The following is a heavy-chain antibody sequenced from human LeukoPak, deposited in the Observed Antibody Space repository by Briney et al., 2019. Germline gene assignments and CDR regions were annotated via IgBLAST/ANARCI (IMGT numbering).Heavy chain of an antibody. Sequence: PSETLSLTCTVSGGSISSYYWSWIRQPPGKGLEWIGYIYYSGSTNYNPSLKSRVTISVDTSKNQFSLKLSSVTAADTAVYYCARSDSGSYEDYWGQGTLVTVSS. V-gene: IGHV4-59*01. D-gene: IGHD1-26*01. CDR3: ARSDSGSYEDY. CDR2: IYYSGST. CDR1: GGSISSYY. J-gene: IGHJ4*02.